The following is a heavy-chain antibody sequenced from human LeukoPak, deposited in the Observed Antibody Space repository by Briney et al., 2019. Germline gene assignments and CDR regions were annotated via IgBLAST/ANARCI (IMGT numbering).Heavy chain of an antibody. CDR3: ARGGYCSSTSCYTELGFDP. Sequence: SETLSLTCAVYGGSFSGYYWSWIRQPPGKGLEWIGEINHSGSTNYNPSLKSRVTISVDTSKNQFSLKLSSVTAADTAVYYCARGGYCSSTSCYTELGFDPWGQGTLVTVSP. CDR2: INHSGST. CDR1: GGSFSGYY. J-gene: IGHJ5*02. D-gene: IGHD2-2*02. V-gene: IGHV4-34*01.